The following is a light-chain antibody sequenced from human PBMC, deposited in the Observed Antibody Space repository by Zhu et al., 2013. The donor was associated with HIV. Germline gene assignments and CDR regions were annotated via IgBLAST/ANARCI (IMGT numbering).Light chain of an antibody. V-gene: IGKV3-20*01. CDR3: QLCGRTPRT. J-gene: IGKJ1*01. CDR1: ESVSSSY. CDR2: GSS. Sequence: EIVLTQSPGTLSLSPGERATLSCRASESVSSSYFAWYQQRPGQAPRLLIYGSSSRATGIPERFSGSGSGTDFTLTISRVEPEDFAVYFCQLCGRTPRTFGQGTKV.